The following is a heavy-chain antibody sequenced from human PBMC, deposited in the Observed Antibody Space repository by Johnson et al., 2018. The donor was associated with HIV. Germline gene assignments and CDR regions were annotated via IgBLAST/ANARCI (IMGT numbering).Heavy chain of an antibody. V-gene: IGHV3-15*01. CDR2: IKSKTDGGTT. J-gene: IGHJ3*02. CDR1: GFTFSNAW. Sequence: VQLVESGGGLVKPGGSLRLSCAASGFTFSNAWMSWVRQAPGKGLEWVGRIKSKTDGGTTDYAAPVKGRCTVSRDNSKNTLYLQMNSLRAEDTAVYYCARDSAYCGGDCHDAFDIWGQGTMVSVSS. D-gene: IGHD2-21*02. CDR3: ARDSAYCGGDCHDAFDI.